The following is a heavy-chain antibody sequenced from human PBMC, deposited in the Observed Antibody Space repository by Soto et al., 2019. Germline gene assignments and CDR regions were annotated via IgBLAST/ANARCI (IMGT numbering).Heavy chain of an antibody. CDR2: ISPYSGET. J-gene: IGHJ4*02. Sequence: QVQLVQSGPEVKKPAASVQVSCKASGYPFTSYGIVWVRQAPGQGLEWMGWISPYSGETRYTEKFQARLTLTTDTSTSTAYMDLRSLTSDDTAVYFCARGPVAGSDFWGQGTLVIVSS. CDR3: ARGPVAGSDF. D-gene: IGHD6-19*01. CDR1: GYPFTSYG. V-gene: IGHV1-18*01.